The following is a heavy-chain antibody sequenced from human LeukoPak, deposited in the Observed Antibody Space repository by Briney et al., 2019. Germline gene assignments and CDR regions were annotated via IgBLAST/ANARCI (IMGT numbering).Heavy chain of an antibody. J-gene: IGHJ4*02. Sequence: GGSLRLSCAASGFTFSSYWMHWVRHAPGKGLVWVSRINSDGSSTGYADSVKGRFTISTDNAKNVLYLQMNSLRAEDTAVYYCARYSGSFLFDYWGQGTLVTVSS. V-gene: IGHV3-74*01. CDR1: GFTFSSYW. D-gene: IGHD1-26*01. CDR3: ARYSGSFLFDY. CDR2: INSDGSST.